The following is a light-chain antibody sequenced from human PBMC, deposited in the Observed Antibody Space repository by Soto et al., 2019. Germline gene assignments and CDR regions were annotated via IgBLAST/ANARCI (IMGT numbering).Light chain of an antibody. CDR2: EVS. CDR3: SSYTRSSTPYV. CDR1: SSDVGGYKY. J-gene: IGLJ1*01. V-gene: IGLV2-14*01. Sequence: QSALTQPASVSGSPGQSITISCTGTSSDVGGYKYVSWYQQHPDKAPKLIIFEVSNRPSGISSRFSGSKSGNTASLTISGLQAEDEADYYCSSYTRSSTPYVYGTGTKLTVL.